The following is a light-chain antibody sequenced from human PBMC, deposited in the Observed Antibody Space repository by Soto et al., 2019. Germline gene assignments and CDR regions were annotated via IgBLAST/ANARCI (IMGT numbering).Light chain of an antibody. V-gene: IGKV3-20*01. CDR2: GAS. J-gene: IGKJ3*01. CDR1: QSVSSY. Sequence: ELVMTQSPNILSVSPGERATLSCRASQSVSSYLAWYQQKPGQAPRLLIYGASSRATGIPDRFSGSGSGTDFTLTISRLEPEDFAVYYCQQYGGSFRVFGPGTKVDIK. CDR3: QQYGGSFRV.